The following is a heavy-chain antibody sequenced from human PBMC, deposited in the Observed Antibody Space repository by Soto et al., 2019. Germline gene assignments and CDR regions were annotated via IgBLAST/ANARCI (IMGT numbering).Heavy chain of an antibody. D-gene: IGHD3-22*01. CDR1: GFTFSSYA. CDR3: ARDIGYDSSGYYSP. Sequence: LRLSCAASGFTFSSYAMHWVRQAQGKGLEWVAVISYDGSNKYYADSVKGRFTTSRDNSKNTLYLQMNSLRAEDTAVYYCARDIGYDSSGYYSPWGQGTLVTVSS. J-gene: IGHJ4*02. CDR2: ISYDGSNK. V-gene: IGHV3-30-3*01.